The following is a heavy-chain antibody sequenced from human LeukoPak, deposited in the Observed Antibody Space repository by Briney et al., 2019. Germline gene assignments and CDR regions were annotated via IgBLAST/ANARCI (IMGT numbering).Heavy chain of an antibody. J-gene: IGHJ4*02. CDR3: ARDTARITTPGGPDY. V-gene: IGHV1-18*01. D-gene: IGHD6-13*01. CDR2: ISAYNDNT. CDR1: GYTFASYG. Sequence: ASVKVSCKASGYTFASYGISWVRQAPEQGLEWMGWISAYNDNTKYAQNLHGRVTLTTDTSTSTAYMELRSLTSDDTALYYCARDTARITTPGGPDYWGQGTLVTVSS.